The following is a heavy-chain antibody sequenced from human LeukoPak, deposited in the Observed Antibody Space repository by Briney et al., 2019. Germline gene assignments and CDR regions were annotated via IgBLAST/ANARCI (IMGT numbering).Heavy chain of an antibody. CDR1: GGSLSGYY. D-gene: IGHD6-13*01. CDR2: INHSGST. V-gene: IGHV4-34*01. Sequence: SETLSLTCAVYGGSLSGYYWSWIRQPPGKGLEWIGEINHSGSTNYNPSLKSRVTMSVDKSKNQFSLNLSSVTAADTAVYYCARGIADPYSFDSWGQGTLVTVSS. CDR3: ARGIADPYSFDS. J-gene: IGHJ4*02.